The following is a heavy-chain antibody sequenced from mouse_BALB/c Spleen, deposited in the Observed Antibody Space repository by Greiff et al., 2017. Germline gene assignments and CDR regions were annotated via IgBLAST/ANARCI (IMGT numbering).Heavy chain of an antibody. CDR2: ISYSGST. D-gene: IGHD2-3*01. J-gene: IGHJ1*01. CDR3: ARYDGYSYWYFDV. V-gene: IGHV3-8*02. CDR1: GDSITSGY. Sequence: EVKLQESGPSLVKPSQTLSLTCSVTGDSITSGYWNWIRKFPGNKLEYMGYISYSGSTYYNPSLKSRISITRDTSKNQYYLQLNSVTTEDTATYYCARYDGYSYWYFDVWGAGTTVTVSS.